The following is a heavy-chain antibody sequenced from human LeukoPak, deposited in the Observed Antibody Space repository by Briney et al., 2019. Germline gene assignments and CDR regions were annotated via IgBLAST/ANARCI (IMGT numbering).Heavy chain of an antibody. CDR3: AREISGWYHYFDY. J-gene: IGHJ4*02. V-gene: IGHV4-34*01. CDR2: INHSGRT. CDR1: GGSFSGYY. D-gene: IGHD6-19*01. Sequence: SETLSLTCAVYGGSFSGYYWSWIRQSPDKGLEWIGEINHSGRTNYNPSLKSRVTISIDTSKNQFSLKLTSVTAADTAMYYCAREISGWYHYFDYWGQGTLVTVSS.